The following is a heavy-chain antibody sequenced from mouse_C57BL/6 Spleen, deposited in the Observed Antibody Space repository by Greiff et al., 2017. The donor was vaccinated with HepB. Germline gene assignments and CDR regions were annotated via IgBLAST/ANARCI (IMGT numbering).Heavy chain of an antibody. V-gene: IGHV5-6*02. CDR1: GFTFSSYG. D-gene: IGHD1-1*01. J-gene: IGHJ4*01. Sequence: EVKLVESGGDLVKPGGSLKLSCAASGFTFSSYGMSWVRQTPDKRLEWVATISSGGSYTYYPDSVKGRFTISRDNAKNTLYLQMSSLKSEDTAMYYCARRNYGSSYHYAMDYWGQGTSVTVSS. CDR2: ISSGGSYT. CDR3: ARRNYGSSYHYAMDY.